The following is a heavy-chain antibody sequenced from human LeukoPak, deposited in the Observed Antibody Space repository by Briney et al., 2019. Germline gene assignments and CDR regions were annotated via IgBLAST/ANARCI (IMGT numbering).Heavy chain of an antibody. Sequence: SETLSLTCTVSGGSISSYYWSWIRQPPGKGLEWIGFIYYSGSTNYNPSLKSRVTISVDTSKNQFSLKLSSVTAADTAVYYCARRRGYSGYDIIDYWGQGTLVTVSS. CDR2: IYYSGST. CDR3: ARRRGYSGYDIIDY. V-gene: IGHV4-59*08. D-gene: IGHD5-12*01. CDR1: GGSISSYY. J-gene: IGHJ4*02.